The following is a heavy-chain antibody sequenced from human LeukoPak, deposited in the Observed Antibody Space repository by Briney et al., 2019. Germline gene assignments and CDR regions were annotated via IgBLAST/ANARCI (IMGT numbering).Heavy chain of an antibody. CDR2: IYYSGST. V-gene: IGHV4-39*01. Sequence: PSETLSLTCIVSGGSISSSSYYWGWIRQPPGKGLEWIGSIYYSGSTYYNPSLKSRVTISVDTSKNQFSLKLTSVTAADTAVYYCARHGAPANYYYYSGMDVWGQGTTVPVSS. CDR1: GGSISSSSYY. D-gene: IGHD3-16*01. CDR3: ARHGAPANYYYYSGMDV. J-gene: IGHJ6*02.